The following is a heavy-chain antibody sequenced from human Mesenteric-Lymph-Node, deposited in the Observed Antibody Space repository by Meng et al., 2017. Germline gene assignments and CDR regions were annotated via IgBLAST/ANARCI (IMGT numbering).Heavy chain of an antibody. D-gene: IGHD1-7*01. CDR1: GDSISSDIW. CDR2: VYHRGDT. J-gene: IGHJ4*02. Sequence: QGPLQETGPGRVKPSGNLSLPCTVSGDSISSDIWWSWVRQPPGKGLEWIGEVYHRGDTNYNPSLKSRVDISVDKSKNQFYLSLFSVTAADTAVYYCGRDQGRELINHWGQGTLVTVSS. CDR3: GRDQGRELINH. V-gene: IGHV4-4*02.